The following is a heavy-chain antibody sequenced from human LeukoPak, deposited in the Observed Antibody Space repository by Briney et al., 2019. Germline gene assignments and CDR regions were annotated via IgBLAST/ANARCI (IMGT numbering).Heavy chain of an antibody. J-gene: IGHJ4*02. D-gene: IGHD5-24*01. CDR1: GFTFSSYW. CDR2: IYYSGST. V-gene: IGHV4-59*01. CDR3: ARGTGRDGYNSHKY. Sequence: GSLRLSCAASGFTFSSYWMSWVRQAPGKGLEWIGYIYYSGSTNYNPSLKSRVTISVDTSKNEFSLKLSSVTAADTAVYYCARGTGRDGYNSHKYWGQGTLVTVSS.